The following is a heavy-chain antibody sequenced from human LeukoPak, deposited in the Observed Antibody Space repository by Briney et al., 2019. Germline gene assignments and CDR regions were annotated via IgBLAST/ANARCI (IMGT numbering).Heavy chain of an antibody. CDR2: INHSGST. Sequence: SETLSLTCAVYGGSFSGYYWSGIRQPQGKGLEWIGEINHSGSTNYNPSLKSRVTISVDTSKNQFSLKLSSVTAADTAVYYCARLANPIAVAGRRPYYFDYWGQGTLVTVSS. D-gene: IGHD6-19*01. J-gene: IGHJ4*02. V-gene: IGHV4-34*01. CDR3: ARLANPIAVAGRRPYYFDY. CDR1: GGSFSGYY.